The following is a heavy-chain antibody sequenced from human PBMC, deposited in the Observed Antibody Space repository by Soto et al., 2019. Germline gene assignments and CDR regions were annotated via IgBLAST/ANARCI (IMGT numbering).Heavy chain of an antibody. Sequence: GGSLRLSCAASGFTFSSYAMHWVRQAPGKGLEWVAVISYDGSNKYYADSVKGRFTISRDNSKNTLYLQMNSLRAEDTAVYYCARDVESGSSQYYYYYYGMDVWGQGTTVTSP. V-gene: IGHV3-30-3*01. CDR3: ARDVESGSSQYYYYYYGMDV. CDR2: ISYDGSNK. J-gene: IGHJ6*02. D-gene: IGHD1-26*01. CDR1: GFTFSSYA.